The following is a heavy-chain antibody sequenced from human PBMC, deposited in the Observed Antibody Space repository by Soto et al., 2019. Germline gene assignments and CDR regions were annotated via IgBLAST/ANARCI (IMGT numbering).Heavy chain of an antibody. D-gene: IGHD3-3*01. Sequence: QVQLVESGGGVVQPGRSLRVSCAASGFTFSIYAMHWVRQAPGTGLEWVAVISYDGTKTYYADSVKGRFTISRDNSKKTVYPQMNSLRSQDTAVYYCARDRGPRREWLMDPIDYWGQGNLVTVSP. CDR3: ARDRGPRREWLMDPIDY. J-gene: IGHJ4*02. V-gene: IGHV3-30*03. CDR1: GFTFSIYA. CDR2: ISYDGTKT.